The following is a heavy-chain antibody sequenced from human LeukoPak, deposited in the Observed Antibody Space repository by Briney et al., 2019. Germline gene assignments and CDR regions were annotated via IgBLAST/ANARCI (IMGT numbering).Heavy chain of an antibody. D-gene: IGHD3-3*01. V-gene: IGHV3-30*03. CDR2: ISYDGSNK. CDR3: ARDGKYVLRFLEWLSPGFDY. CDR1: GFTFSSYG. Sequence: PGGSLRLSCAASGFTFSSYGMHWVRQAPGKGLEWVAVISYDGSNKYYADSVKGRFTISRDNSKNTLYLQMNSLRAEDTAVYYCARDGKYVLRFLEWLSPGFDYWGQGTLVTVSS. J-gene: IGHJ4*02.